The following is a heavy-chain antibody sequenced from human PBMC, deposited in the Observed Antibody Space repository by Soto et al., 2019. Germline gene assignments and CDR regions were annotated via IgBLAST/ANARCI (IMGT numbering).Heavy chain of an antibody. D-gene: IGHD2-21*02. CDR1: GYTLTELS. J-gene: IGHJ4*02. V-gene: IGHV1-24*01. Sequence: ASGKVSCKVSGYTLTELSMHWVRQAPGKGLEWMGGFDPEDGGHTTYAQKFLGRVTMTRDTSTSTLYMELTSLRSEDTAVYYCARGGHVVVVTAAFDYWGQGTLVTVSS. CDR2: FDPEDGGHT. CDR3: ARGGHVVVVTAAFDY.